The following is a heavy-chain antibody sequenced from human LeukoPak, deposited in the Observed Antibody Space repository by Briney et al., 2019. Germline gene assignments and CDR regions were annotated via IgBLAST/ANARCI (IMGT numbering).Heavy chain of an antibody. V-gene: IGHV3-23*01. CDR3: AKDWGTGRYCSSTSCYTSYYFDY. CDR1: GFTFSSYA. CDR2: ISGSGGST. Sequence: PGGSLRLSCAASGFTFSSYAMSWVRQAPGKGLEWGSAISGSGGSTYYADSVKGRFTISRDNSKNTLYLQMNSLRAEDTAVYYCAKDWGTGRYCSSTSCYTSYYFDYWGQGTLVTVSS. D-gene: IGHD2-2*02. J-gene: IGHJ4*02.